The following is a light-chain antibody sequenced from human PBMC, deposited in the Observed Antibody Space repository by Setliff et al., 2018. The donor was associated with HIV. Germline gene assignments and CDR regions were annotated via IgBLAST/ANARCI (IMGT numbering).Light chain of an antibody. V-gene: IGLV2-14*03. CDR3: HSFASNTFYV. CDR2: DVS. CDR1: SSDVGAYDY. Sequence: QSALTQPASVSGSPGQSITISCTGTSSDVGAYDYVSWYQQHPGKAPKLIIYDVSHRPSGLSNRFSGSKSGNTASLTISGPQAEDEADYSCHSFASNTFYVFGTGTKVTVL. J-gene: IGLJ1*01.